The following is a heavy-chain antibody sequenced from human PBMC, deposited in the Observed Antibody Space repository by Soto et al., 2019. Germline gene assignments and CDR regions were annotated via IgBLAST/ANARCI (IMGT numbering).Heavy chain of an antibody. CDR3: AKNVFDYNHFSPFDS. J-gene: IGHJ4*02. D-gene: IGHD4-4*01. Sequence: PSETLSLTCLVSGGSITSNNWWTWVRQPPGKGLEWIGEIFHRGSSNYNPSLKSRVTIPLDKSKNQFSLRLSSVTTADTAVYYCAKNVFDYNHFSPFDSWGQGTLVTVSS. V-gene: IGHV4-4*02. CDR1: GGSITSNNW. CDR2: IFHRGSS.